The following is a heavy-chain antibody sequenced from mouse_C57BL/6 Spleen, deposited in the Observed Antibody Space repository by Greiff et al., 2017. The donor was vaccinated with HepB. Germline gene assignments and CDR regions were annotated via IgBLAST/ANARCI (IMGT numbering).Heavy chain of an antibody. CDR2: IDPANGNT. CDR3: ARPEGADYFDY. Sequence: EVQLQQSVAELVRPGASVKLSCTASGFHIKNTYMHWVKQRPEQGLEWIGRIDPANGNTKYAPKFQGKATITADTSSNTAYLQLSSLTSEDTAIYYCARPEGADYFDYWGQGTTLTVSS. J-gene: IGHJ2*01. CDR1: GFHIKNTY. V-gene: IGHV14-3*01.